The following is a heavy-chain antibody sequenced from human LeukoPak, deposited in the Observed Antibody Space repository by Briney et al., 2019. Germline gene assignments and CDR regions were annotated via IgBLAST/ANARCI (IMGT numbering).Heavy chain of an antibody. D-gene: IGHD3-10*01. V-gene: IGHV3-7*01. Sequence: PGGSLRLSCAASGVTFSSYWRSWVRQAPGKGLEWVGNIKQGGSEKYYVDSVKGRFTISRDNAKNSLYLQMHSPTAEDTAVYYCATNLRGGITMVRGVITGLAYFDYWGQGTLVTVSS. J-gene: IGHJ4*02. CDR2: IKQGGSEK. CDR1: GVTFSSYW. CDR3: ATNLRGGITMVRGVITGLAYFDY.